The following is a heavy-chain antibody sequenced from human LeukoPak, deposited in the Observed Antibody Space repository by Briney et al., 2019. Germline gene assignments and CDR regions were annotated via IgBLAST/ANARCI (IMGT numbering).Heavy chain of an antibody. D-gene: IGHD5-18*01. CDR3: ARRGYRYGAEYFQH. CDR2: IYYSGST. V-gene: IGHV4-59*08. CDR1: GGSISSYY. Sequence: LETLSLTCTVSGGSISSYYWSWIRQPPGKGLEWIGYIYYSGSTNYNPSLKSRVTISVDTSKNQFSLKLSSVTAADTAVYYCARRGYRYGAEYFQHWGQGTLVTVSS. J-gene: IGHJ1*01.